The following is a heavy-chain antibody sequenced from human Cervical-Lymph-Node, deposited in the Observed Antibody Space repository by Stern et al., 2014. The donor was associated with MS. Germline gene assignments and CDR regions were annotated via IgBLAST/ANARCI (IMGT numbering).Heavy chain of an antibody. CDR2: IRGSGSLK. CDR1: GFIFSDFN. Sequence: EVQLVESGGPLVQPGGSLRLSCTASGFIFSDFNMNWVRQAPGKGLEWISYIRGSGSLKYYADSVKGRFTLSRDNAKNSLYLEMNSLREEDTAVYYCARDEGYFDLFNGYSPHPTGNVFDFWGQGTTVTVSS. CDR3: ARDEGYFDLFNGYSPHPTGNVFDF. J-gene: IGHJ3*01. D-gene: IGHD3-9*01. V-gene: IGHV3-48*02.